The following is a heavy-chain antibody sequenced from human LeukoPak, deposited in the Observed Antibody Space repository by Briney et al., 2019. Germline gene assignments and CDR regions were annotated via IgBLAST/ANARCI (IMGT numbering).Heavy chain of an antibody. V-gene: IGHV3-74*01. CDR2: INSDGSST. D-gene: IGHD4-17*01. CDR1: GSTFSSYW. Sequence: PGGSLRLSCAASGSTFSSYWMHWVRQAPGKGLVWVSRINSDGSSTSYADSVKGRFTISRDNAKNTLYLQMNSLRAEDTAVYYCARLVLWNTVTTGTDAFDIWGQGTMVTVSS. J-gene: IGHJ3*02. CDR3: ARLVLWNTVTTGTDAFDI.